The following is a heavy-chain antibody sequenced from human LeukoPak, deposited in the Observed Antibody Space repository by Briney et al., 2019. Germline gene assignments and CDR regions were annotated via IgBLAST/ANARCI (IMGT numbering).Heavy chain of an antibody. CDR1: GGSISSGSYY. D-gene: IGHD3-22*01. J-gene: IGHJ4*02. Sequence: SQTLSLTCTVSGGSISSGSYYWSWIRQPAGKGLEWIGRIYTSGSTNYNPSLKSRVTISVDTSKNQFSLKLSSVTAADTAVYYCARVRGEKDSSGYYTIDYWGQGTLVTVSS. V-gene: IGHV4-61*02. CDR2: IYTSGST. CDR3: ARVRGEKDSSGYYTIDY.